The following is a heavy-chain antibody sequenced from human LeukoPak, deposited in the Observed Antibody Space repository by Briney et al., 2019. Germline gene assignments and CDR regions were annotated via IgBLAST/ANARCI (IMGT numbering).Heavy chain of an antibody. CDR3: ASNVDTATIAEFDY. Sequence: GASVKLSCNASGYTFTSYAMNWVRQAPGQGLEWMGWINTNTGNPMYAQGFTGRFVFSLDTSVSTAYLQISRLKAEDTAVYYCASNVDTATIAEFDYWGQGTLVTVSS. CDR1: GYTFTSYA. J-gene: IGHJ4*02. V-gene: IGHV7-4-1*02. D-gene: IGHD5-18*01. CDR2: INTNTGNP.